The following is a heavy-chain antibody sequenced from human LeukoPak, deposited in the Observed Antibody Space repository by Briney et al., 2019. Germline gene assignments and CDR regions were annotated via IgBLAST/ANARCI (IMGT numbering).Heavy chain of an antibody. Sequence: GGSLRLSCAASGLTLSSYNMKWVRQAPGKGLEWVSYISTSSNTIYYADSVKGRFTISRDNAKNSLYLQMNSLRAEDTAVYYCARVPSGSPDYWGQGTLVTVSS. D-gene: IGHD6-25*01. V-gene: IGHV3-48*01. CDR1: GLTLSSYN. CDR3: ARVPSGSPDY. CDR2: ISTSSNTI. J-gene: IGHJ4*02.